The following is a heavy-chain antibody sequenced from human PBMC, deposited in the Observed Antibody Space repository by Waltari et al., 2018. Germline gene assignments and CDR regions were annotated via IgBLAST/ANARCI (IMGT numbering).Heavy chain of an antibody. J-gene: IGHJ4*02. CDR1: GFTFGDYA. Sequence: EVQLVESGGGLVQPGRSLRLSCTASGFTFGDYAMSWVRQAPGQGLGWVGFIRSKAYGGTTEYAASVKGRFTISRDDSKNTLYLQMNSLRAEDTAVYYCARDHRRYYDSSGYYSYFDYWGQGTLVTVSS. D-gene: IGHD3-22*01. CDR3: ARDHRRYYDSSGYYSYFDY. V-gene: IGHV3-49*04. CDR2: IRSKAYGGTT.